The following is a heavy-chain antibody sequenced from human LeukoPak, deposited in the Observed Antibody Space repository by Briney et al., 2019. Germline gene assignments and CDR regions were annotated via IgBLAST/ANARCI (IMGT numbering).Heavy chain of an antibody. CDR1: GGSISSYY. CDR2: IYYSGST. J-gene: IGHJ4*02. Sequence: PSETLSLTCTVSGGSISSYYWSWIRQPPGKGLEWIGYIYYSGSTNYNPSLKSRVTISVDSSKSQFSLKLNSVTAADTAVYYCARALYSSSALDYWDQGTLVTVSS. V-gene: IGHV4-59*01. D-gene: IGHD6-13*01. CDR3: ARALYSSSALDY.